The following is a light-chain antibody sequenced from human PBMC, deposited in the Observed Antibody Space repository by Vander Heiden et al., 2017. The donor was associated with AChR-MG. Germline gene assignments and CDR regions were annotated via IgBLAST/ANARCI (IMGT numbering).Light chain of an antibody. CDR3: QSYDSSLSGPVV. V-gene: IGLV1-40*01. CDR1: SPNIGAGYD. Sequence: QSVLTQPPSVSGAPGQRVTISRTGSSPNIGAGYDVHWYQQPPGTAPTLLIYGSSNRPSGVPDRFSGSRSGTSASLAITGLQAEDEADYYCQSYDSSLSGPVVFGGGTKLTVL. J-gene: IGLJ2*01. CDR2: GSS.